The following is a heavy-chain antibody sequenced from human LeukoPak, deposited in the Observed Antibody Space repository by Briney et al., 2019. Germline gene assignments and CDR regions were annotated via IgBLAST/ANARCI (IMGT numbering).Heavy chain of an antibody. J-gene: IGHJ4*02. CDR3: ARERDILTGYYRGYFDY. CDR2: INPSGGTT. D-gene: IGHD3-9*01. V-gene: IGHV1-46*01. Sequence: ASVKVSCKASGYTFINYYMHWVRQAPGQGLEWMGIINPSGGTTSYAQNFQGRVTMTRDTSTSTVYMELSSLRSEDTAVYYCARERDILTGYYRGYFDYWGQGTLVTVSS. CDR1: GYTFINYY.